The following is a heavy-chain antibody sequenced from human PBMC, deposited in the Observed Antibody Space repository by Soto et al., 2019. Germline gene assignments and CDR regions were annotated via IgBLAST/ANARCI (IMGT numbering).Heavy chain of an antibody. V-gene: IGHV4-59*08. CDR1: GGSISSYY. J-gene: IGHJ6*03. Sequence: SETLSLTCTVSGGSISSYYWSWIRQPPGKGLEWIGYIYYSGSTNYNPSLKSRVTISVDTSKNQFSLKLSSVTAADTAVYYCASSGYSSGWYQVYYYMDVRGKGTTVTVSS. D-gene: IGHD6-19*01. CDR2: IYYSGST. CDR3: ASSGYSSGWYQVYYYMDV.